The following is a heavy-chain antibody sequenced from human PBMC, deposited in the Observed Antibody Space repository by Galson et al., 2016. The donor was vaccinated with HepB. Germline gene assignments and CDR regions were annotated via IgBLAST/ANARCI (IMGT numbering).Heavy chain of an antibody. Sequence: SETLSLTCTVSGGSVSSSSYHWSWIRQPPGKGLEWIGYVYYSGSTKNNPSLKSRVAISVDTSKNQFSLKLTPVTAADTAVYYCARVIGVAVTGAGYWFDPWGQGTLVTVSS. D-gene: IGHD6-19*01. V-gene: IGHV4-61*01. CDR1: GGSVSSSSYH. CDR2: VYYSGST. J-gene: IGHJ5*02. CDR3: ARVIGVAVTGAGYWFDP.